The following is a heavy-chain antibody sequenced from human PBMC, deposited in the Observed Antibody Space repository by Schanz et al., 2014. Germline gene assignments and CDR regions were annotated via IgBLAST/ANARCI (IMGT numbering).Heavy chain of an antibody. CDR2: IGHDGSDK. CDR3: ARDGGRDGYNLAFDV. D-gene: IGHD5-12*01. V-gene: IGHV3-30*02. J-gene: IGHJ3*01. CDR1: GFRLSTYG. Sequence: QVQLVESGGGVVQPGGSLRLSCAASGFRLSTYGMHWVRQAPGKGLEWVAFIGHDGSDKFYADSVKGRFIISRDSSKNTLLMNSLRAEDTAVYFCARDGGRDGYNLAFDVWGQGTLVTVSS.